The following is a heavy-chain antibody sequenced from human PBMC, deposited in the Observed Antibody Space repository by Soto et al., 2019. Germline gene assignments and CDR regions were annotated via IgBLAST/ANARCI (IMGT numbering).Heavy chain of an antibody. J-gene: IGHJ6*02. V-gene: IGHV3-33*08. CDR1: GFTFSSYG. Sequence: GGSLRLSCAASGFTFSSYGMHWVRKAPGKGLEWVAVIWNDGSNEYYADSVKGRFTIYRDNSKKTLYLQMNSLRAEDTAVYYCARDRITMVRGVIAGMDVWGQGTTVTVSS. CDR2: IWNDGSNE. D-gene: IGHD3-10*01. CDR3: ARDRITMVRGVIAGMDV.